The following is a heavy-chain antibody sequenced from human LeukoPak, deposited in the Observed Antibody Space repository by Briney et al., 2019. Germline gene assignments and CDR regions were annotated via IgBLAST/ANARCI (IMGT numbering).Heavy chain of an antibody. V-gene: IGHV1-2*02. D-gene: IGHD6-6*01. J-gene: IGHJ6*04. CDR2: INPNSGGT. Sequence: ASVKVSCKASGYTFTGYYMHWVRQAPGQGLEWMGWINPNSGGTNYAQKFQGRVTMTRDTSISTAYMELSRLRSDDTAVYYCARERPGSSSRRRSVNWFDPWGKGTTVTISS. CDR1: GYTFTGYY. CDR3: ARERPGSSSRRRSVNWFDP.